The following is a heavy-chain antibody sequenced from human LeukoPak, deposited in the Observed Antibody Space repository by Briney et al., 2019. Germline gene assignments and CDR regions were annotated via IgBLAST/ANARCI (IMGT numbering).Heavy chain of an antibody. Sequence: PSETLSLTCTVSGGSITSYYWSWLRQSPGKGLECIGYIFYSGGTNYNPSLKSRVTISVDTSKNQFSLKLSSVTAADTAVYFCARGNGYPHFDYWGQGTLVTVSS. CDR3: ARGNGYPHFDY. CDR1: GGSITSYY. D-gene: IGHD5-24*01. CDR2: IFYSGGT. V-gene: IGHV4-59*13. J-gene: IGHJ4*02.